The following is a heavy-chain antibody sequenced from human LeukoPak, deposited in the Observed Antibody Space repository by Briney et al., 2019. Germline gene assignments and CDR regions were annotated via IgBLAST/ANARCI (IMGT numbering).Heavy chain of an antibody. CDR3: WGGGWKKPFDY. CDR1: GGTFSSYA. V-gene: IGHV1-69*13. D-gene: IGHD2-21*01. CDR2: ITPIFGTA. J-gene: IGHJ4*02. Sequence: ASVKVSCKASGGTFSSYAISWVRQAPGQGLEWMGGITPIFGTANYARKFQGRVTITADESTSTAYMELSSLRSEDTAVYYCWGGGWKKPFDYWGQGTLVTVSS.